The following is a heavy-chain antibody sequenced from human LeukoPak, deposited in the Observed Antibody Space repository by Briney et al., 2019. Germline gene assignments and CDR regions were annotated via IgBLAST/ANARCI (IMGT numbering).Heavy chain of an antibody. D-gene: IGHD6-13*01. CDR3: ARETIYSSSWS. CDR1: GGSISSGDYY. V-gene: IGHV4-30-4*01. CDR2: IYYSGST. Sequence: PSETLSLTCTVSGGSISSGDYYWSWLRQPPGKGLEWIGYIYYSGSTYYNPSLKSRVTISVDTSKNQFSLKLSSVTAADTAVYYCARETIYSSSWSWGQGTLVTVSS. J-gene: IGHJ4*02.